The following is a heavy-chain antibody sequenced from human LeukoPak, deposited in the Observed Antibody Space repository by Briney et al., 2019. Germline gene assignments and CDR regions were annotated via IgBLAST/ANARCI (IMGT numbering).Heavy chain of an antibody. D-gene: IGHD6-6*01. CDR2: MYYSGST. J-gene: IGHJ3*02. Sequence: SETLSLTCSISGDSISSSGYYWGWIRQPPGKGLEWIGSMYYSGSTSYDPSLESQVTISVDTSKNQFSLKLSSVTAADTAVYYCASLTSSRSVAARGAFEIWSQGTMVTVSS. CDR1: GDSISSSGYY. V-gene: IGHV4-39*01. CDR3: ASLTSSRSVAARGAFEI.